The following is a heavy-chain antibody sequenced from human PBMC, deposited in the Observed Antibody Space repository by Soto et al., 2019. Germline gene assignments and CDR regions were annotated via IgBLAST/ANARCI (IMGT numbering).Heavy chain of an antibody. D-gene: IGHD2-15*01. J-gene: IGHJ4*02. CDR1: GYTFTGYY. V-gene: IGHV1-2*02. CDR3: ARVLGGISLFY. CDR2: INPNSGGT. Sequence: GASVKVSCKASGYTFTGYYMHWVRQAPGQGLEWMGWINPNSGGTNYAQKFQGRVTMTRDTSISTAYMELSRLRSDDTAVYCCARVLGGISLFYWGQGTLVAVSS.